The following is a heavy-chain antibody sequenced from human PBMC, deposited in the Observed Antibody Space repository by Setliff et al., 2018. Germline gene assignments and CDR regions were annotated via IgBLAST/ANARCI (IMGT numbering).Heavy chain of an antibody. CDR3: ARAPAYVGNLMVVVTTEGYYFDS. CDR1: GYTFTSYD. V-gene: IGHV1-8*01. D-gene: IGHD3-22*01. Sequence: ASVKVSCKASGYTFTSYDINWVRQATGQGLEWMGWMNPNSGNTGYAQKFHGRVTMTRNSSISTAYMELNSLRSEDTAVYFCARAPAYVGNLMVVVTTEGYYFDSWGQGTLVTVSS. J-gene: IGHJ4*02. CDR2: MNPNSGNT.